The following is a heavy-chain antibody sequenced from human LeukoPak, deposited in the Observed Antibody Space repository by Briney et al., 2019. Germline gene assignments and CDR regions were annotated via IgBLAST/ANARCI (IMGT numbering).Heavy chain of an antibody. CDR1: GGSISSGGYY. CDR2: IYYSGST. D-gene: IGHD3-9*01. CDR3: ARVKYYDILTGYFKFDP. V-gene: IGHV4-31*03. J-gene: IGHJ5*02. Sequence: TLSLTCTVSGGSISSGGYYWSWIRQHPGKGLEWIGYIYYSGSTYYNPSLKSRVTISVDKSKNQFSLKLSSVTAADTAVYYCARVKYYDILTGYFKFDPWGQGTLVTVSS.